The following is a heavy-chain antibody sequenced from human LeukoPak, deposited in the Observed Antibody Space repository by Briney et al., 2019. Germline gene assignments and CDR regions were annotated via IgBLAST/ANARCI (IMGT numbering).Heavy chain of an antibody. J-gene: IGHJ3*02. D-gene: IGHD2-2*01. Sequence: GESLKISCKGSGYTFTTSWIGWVRQMPGKGLEWMGIIYPGDSDTTYSPSFQGQVTIPVDKSISTAYLQWSSLKASDTAMYYCARHGRGYCTSTTCQYDAFDIWGQGTMVTVSS. CDR3: ARHGRGYCTSTTCQYDAFDI. V-gene: IGHV5-51*01. CDR2: IYPGDSDT. CDR1: GYTFTTSW.